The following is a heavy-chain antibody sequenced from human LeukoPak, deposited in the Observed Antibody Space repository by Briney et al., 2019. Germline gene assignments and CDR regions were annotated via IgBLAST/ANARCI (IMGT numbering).Heavy chain of an antibody. V-gene: IGHV3-74*01. Sequence: PGGSLRLSRAASGFTFSSYWFHWVRQAPGKGLVWVSRINTDGTSTSYADSVKGRFTISRDNAKNSLYLQMNSLRAEDTALYYCLQYGAGSTWGQGTLVTVSS. CDR3: LQYGAGST. CDR2: INTDGTST. J-gene: IGHJ5*02. CDR1: GFTFSSYW. D-gene: IGHD3-10*01.